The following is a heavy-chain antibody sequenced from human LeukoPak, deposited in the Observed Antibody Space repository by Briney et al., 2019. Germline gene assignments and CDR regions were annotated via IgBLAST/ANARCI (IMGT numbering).Heavy chain of an antibody. Sequence: GASVKVPCKASGYTFTSYAMHWVRQAPGQRLEWMGWINAGNGNTKYSQKFQGRVTITRDTSASTAYMELSSLRSEDTAVYYCARMLTTAADIDYWGQGTLVTVSS. CDR2: INAGNGNT. CDR1: GYTFTSYA. D-gene: IGHD4-11*01. CDR3: ARMLTTAADIDY. V-gene: IGHV1-3*01. J-gene: IGHJ4*02.